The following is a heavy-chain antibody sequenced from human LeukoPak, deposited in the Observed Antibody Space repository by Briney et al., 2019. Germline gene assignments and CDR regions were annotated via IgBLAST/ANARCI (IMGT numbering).Heavy chain of an antibody. V-gene: IGHV3-66*01. CDR1: GFTVSSSY. D-gene: IGHD5-24*01. CDR2: MYSGGTT. CDR3: ARDRRDGYCLGH. J-gene: IGHJ4*02. Sequence: GGSLRLSCTGSGFTVSSSYMSWVRQPPGKGLEWVSVMYSGGTTYYADSVKGRFTISRDSSKNTANLQMNSLRAEDTAVYYCARDRRDGYCLGHWGQGTLVTVSS.